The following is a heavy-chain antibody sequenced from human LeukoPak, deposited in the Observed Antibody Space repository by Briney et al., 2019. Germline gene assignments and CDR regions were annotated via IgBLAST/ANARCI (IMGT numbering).Heavy chain of an antibody. J-gene: IGHJ4*02. CDR3: ATDRDMVRGLYFDY. CDR2: FDSEDGET. V-gene: IGHV1-24*01. CDR1: GYTLTELS. Sequence: ASVKVSCKVSGYTLTELSMHWVRQAPGKGLEWMGGFDSEDGETIYAQKFQGRVTMTEDTSTDTAYMELSSLRSEDTAVYYCATDRDMVRGLYFDYWGQGTLVTVSS. D-gene: IGHD3-10*01.